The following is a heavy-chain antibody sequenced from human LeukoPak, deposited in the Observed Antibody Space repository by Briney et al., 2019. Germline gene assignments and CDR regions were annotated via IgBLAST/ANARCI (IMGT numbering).Heavy chain of an antibody. CDR1: GFTVSSNY. V-gene: IGHV3-53*01. CDR2: MYSGDSK. Sequence: HPGGSLRLSCAASGFTVSSNYMSWVRQAPGKGLEWVSVMYSGDSKYFADSVKGRFTIFRDNSKNTLYLQMNSLRAEDTAVYYRARGGESPSHDAFDIWGQGTMVTVSS. D-gene: IGHD3-10*01. J-gene: IGHJ3*02. CDR3: ARGGESPSHDAFDI.